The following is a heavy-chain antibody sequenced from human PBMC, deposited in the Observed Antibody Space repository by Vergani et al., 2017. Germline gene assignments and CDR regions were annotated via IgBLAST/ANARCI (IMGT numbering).Heavy chain of an antibody. V-gene: IGHV3-74*01. CDR1: GFSFSRHW. Sequence: VQLVESGGGVVQPGRSLRLSCAASGFSFSRHWMHWVRQAPGKGLVWVSRVNPEGTNTPYADSVKGRFTISRDNAKNSLYLQMNSLRAEDTALYYCAKDHYDFWSGYPNLSPFDLWGRGTLVTVSS. J-gene: IGHJ2*01. CDR3: AKDHYDFWSGYPNLSPFDL. CDR2: VNPEGTNT. D-gene: IGHD3-3*01.